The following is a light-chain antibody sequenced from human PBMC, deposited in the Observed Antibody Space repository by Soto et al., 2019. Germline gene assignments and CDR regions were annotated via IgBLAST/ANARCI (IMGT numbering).Light chain of an antibody. V-gene: IGKV3-20*01. Sequence: EIVLTQSPATLSLSPGERATLSCRASQSVSSNYLAWYQQKPGQAPRLLIYGASSRATGTPDRFSGSGSGTDFTLTISRLEPEDFAVYYCQQYGSSPITFGQGTRLEIE. CDR2: GAS. CDR1: QSVSSNY. J-gene: IGKJ5*01. CDR3: QQYGSSPIT.